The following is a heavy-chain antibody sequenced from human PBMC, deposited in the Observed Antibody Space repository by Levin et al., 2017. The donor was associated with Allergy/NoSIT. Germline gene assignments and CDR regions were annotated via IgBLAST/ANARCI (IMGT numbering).Heavy chain of an antibody. CDR2: ISSSSSTI. CDR1: GFTFSSYS. J-gene: IGHJ5*02. V-gene: IGHV3-48*01. D-gene: IGHD3-10*01. CDR3: ARSASPYGSGRNWFDP. Sequence: GESLKISCAASGFTFSSYSMNWVRQAPGKGLEWVSYISSSSSTIYYADSVKGRFTISRDNAKNSLYLQMNSLRAEDTAVYYCARSASPYGSGRNWFDPWGQGTLVTVSS.